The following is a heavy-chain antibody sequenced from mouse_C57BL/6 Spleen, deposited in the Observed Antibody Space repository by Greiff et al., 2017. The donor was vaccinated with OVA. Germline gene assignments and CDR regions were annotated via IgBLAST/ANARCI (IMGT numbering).Heavy chain of an antibody. J-gene: IGHJ1*03. CDR1: GYTFTSYD. CDR3: ARDYGNYPYWYFDV. CDR2: IYPRDGST. V-gene: IGHV1-85*01. D-gene: IGHD2-1*01. Sequence: VKLVESGPELVKPGASVKLSCKASGYTFTSYDINWVKQRPGQGLEWIGWIYPRDGSTKYNEKFKGKATLTVDTSSSTAYMELHSLTSEDSAVYFCARDYGNYPYWYFDVWGTGTTVTVSS.